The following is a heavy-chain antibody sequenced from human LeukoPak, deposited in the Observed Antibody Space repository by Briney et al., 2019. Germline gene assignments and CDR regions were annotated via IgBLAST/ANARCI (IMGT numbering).Heavy chain of an antibody. J-gene: IGHJ4*02. CDR1: SGSISSTTYY. Sequence: SETLSLICTVSSGSISSTTYYWGWIRQPPGKGLDWIASIYYSGSTYYNPSLKSRVTISVDTSRNQFSLKLSSVTAADTAVYYCARHRGGGNSWYYFDVWGQGTPVTVS. CDR2: IYYSGST. CDR3: ARHRGGGNSWYYFDV. D-gene: IGHD6-13*01. V-gene: IGHV4-39*01.